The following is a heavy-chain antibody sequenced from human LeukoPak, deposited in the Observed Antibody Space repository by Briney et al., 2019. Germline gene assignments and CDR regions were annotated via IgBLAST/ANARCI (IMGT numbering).Heavy chain of an antibody. CDR1: GFTFGDYA. CDR3: AKGHMVRGVIHFDY. V-gene: IGHV3-9*01. D-gene: IGHD3-10*01. CDR2: ISWNSGSI. J-gene: IGHJ4*02. Sequence: PGRSLRLSCAASGFTFGDYAMHWVRQAPGKGLEWVSGISWNSGSIGYADSVKGRFTISRDNAKNSLYLQMNSLRAEDTALYYCAKGHMVRGVIHFDYWGQGTLVTVSS.